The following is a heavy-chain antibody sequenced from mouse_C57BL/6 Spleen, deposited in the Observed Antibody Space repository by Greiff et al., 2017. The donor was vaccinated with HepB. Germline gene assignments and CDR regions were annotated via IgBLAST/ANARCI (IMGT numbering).Heavy chain of an antibody. CDR2: IDPEDGDT. Sequence: VTLKESGAELVRPGASVKLSCTASGFNIKDYYMHWVKQRPEQGLEWIGRIDPEDGDTEYAPKFQGKATMTADTSSNTAYLQLSSLTSEDTAVYYCTTRDSPITTVVDYFDYWGQGTTLTVSS. J-gene: IGHJ2*01. V-gene: IGHV14-1*01. D-gene: IGHD1-1*01. CDR1: GFNIKDYY. CDR3: TTRDSPITTVVDYFDY.